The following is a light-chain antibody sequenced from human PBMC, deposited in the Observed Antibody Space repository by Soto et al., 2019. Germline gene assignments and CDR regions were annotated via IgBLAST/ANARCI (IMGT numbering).Light chain of an antibody. J-gene: IGKJ5*01. Sequence: EIVMTQSPATLSVSPGERATLSCRASQSITSNLAWYQQKPGQAPRLLIYGASTRATGIPARFSGSGSGTDFTLTISSLQSEDFAGYYCQQYNNLPITFGLGTRMEIK. CDR3: QQYNNLPIT. V-gene: IGKV3-15*01. CDR2: GAS. CDR1: QSITSN.